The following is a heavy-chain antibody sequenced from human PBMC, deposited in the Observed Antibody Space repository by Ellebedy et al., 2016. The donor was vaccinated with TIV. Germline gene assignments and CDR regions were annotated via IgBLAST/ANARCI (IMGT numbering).Heavy chain of an antibody. CDR2: ISGSGGST. D-gene: IGHD3-22*01. Sequence: PGGSLRLSCAASGFTFSSYAMSWVRQAPGKGLEWVSGISGSGGSTYYADSVKGRFTISRDNSKNTLYLQMNSLRAEDTAVYYCAKDYFYDSSGGYFDSWGQGTLVTVSS. J-gene: IGHJ4*02. CDR1: GFTFSSYA. V-gene: IGHV3-23*01. CDR3: AKDYFYDSSGGYFDS.